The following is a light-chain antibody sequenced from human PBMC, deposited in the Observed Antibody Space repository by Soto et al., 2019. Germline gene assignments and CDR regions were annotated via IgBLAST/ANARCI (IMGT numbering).Light chain of an antibody. J-gene: IGLJ1*01. V-gene: IGLV1-44*01. CDR1: SSNIGSNT. Sequence: QAVVTQPPSASGAPGQRVTISCSGSSSNIGSNTVNWYQQLPGTAPKLLIYSNNQRPSGVPDRFSGSKSGTSASLAISGLQSEDEADYYCAAWDASLNGFYVFGTGTKVTVL. CDR3: AAWDASLNGFYV. CDR2: SNN.